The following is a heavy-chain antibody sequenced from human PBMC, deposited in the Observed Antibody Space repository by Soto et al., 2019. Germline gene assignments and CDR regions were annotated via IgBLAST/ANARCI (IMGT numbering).Heavy chain of an antibody. CDR1: GFTFSSYW. J-gene: IGHJ4*02. D-gene: IGHD2-8*01. V-gene: IGHV3-7*05. Sequence: EVQLVESGGGLVQPGGSLRLSCAASGFTFSSYWMSWVRLVPGKGLEWVANIKQDGSEKYYVNYVKGRFTISRDNAKNSLYLQINILRAEDTAVYYCARRISSELMVYAVYFDYWGQGTLVTVSS. CDR2: IKQDGSEK. CDR3: ARRISSELMVYAVYFDY.